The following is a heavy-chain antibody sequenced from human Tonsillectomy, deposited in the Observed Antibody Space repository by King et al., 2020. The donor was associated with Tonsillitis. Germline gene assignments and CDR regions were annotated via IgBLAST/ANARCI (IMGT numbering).Heavy chain of an antibody. CDR3: AGDEGVAALGF. J-gene: IGHJ4*02. CDR2: MWDAGSNE. V-gene: IGHV3-33*08. CDR1: GFTFSSYG. Sequence: QLVQSGGGVVQPGRSLRLSCAASGFTFSSYGMHWVRQAPGKGLEWVAVMWDAGSNENYADSVKGRFTISRDNSKNTLYLQMDSLRAEDTAVYYCAGDEGVAALGFWGQGTLVTVSS. D-gene: IGHD6-13*01.